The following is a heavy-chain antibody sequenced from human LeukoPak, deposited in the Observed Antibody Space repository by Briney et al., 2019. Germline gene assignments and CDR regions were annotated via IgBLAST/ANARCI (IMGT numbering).Heavy chain of an antibody. CDR1: GGTFSSYA. D-gene: IGHD3-10*01. CDR2: IIPIFGTA. J-gene: IGHJ6*03. V-gene: IGHV1-69*05. CDR3: ARSVSGSYYNHYYYYYMDV. Sequence: SVKVSCKASGGTFSSYAISWVRQAPGQGLEWVGGIIPIFGTANYAQKFQGRVTITTDKSTSTAYMELSSLRSEDTAVYYCARSVSGSYYNHYYYYYMDVWGKGTTVTVSS.